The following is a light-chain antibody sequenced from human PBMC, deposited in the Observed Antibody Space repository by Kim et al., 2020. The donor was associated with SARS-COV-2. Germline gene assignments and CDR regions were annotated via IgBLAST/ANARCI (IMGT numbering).Light chain of an antibody. Sequence: DIQMTQSPSSLSASVGDRVTITCRASLGIRNHLVWYQQKPGKAPKRLIYAASSLQIGVPSRFSGSGSGTEFTLTISSLQSEDFATYYCLQHNRYPLTFGGGTKVDIK. J-gene: IGKJ4*01. CDR3: LQHNRYPLT. CDR1: LGIRNH. V-gene: IGKV1-17*01. CDR2: AAS.